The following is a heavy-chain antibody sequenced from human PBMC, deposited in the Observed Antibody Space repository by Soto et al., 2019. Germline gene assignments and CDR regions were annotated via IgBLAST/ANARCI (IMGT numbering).Heavy chain of an antibody. CDR3: AKDKLYSNYEYYFDH. Sequence: QPGGSLRLSCAASGFTFSNYAMHWVRQAPGKGLEWVSGISWNSGTIGYADSVKGRFTISRDNAKNSLYLQMNSLRAEDTALYYCAKDKLYSNYEYYFDHWGQGTLVTVSS. CDR1: GFTFSNYA. CDR2: ISWNSGTI. D-gene: IGHD4-4*01. V-gene: IGHV3-9*01. J-gene: IGHJ4*02.